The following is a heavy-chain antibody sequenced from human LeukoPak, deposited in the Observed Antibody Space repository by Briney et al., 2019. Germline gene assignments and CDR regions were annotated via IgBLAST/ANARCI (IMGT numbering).Heavy chain of an antibody. CDR3: ARGEERRPAVTTFRWARKPFDL. V-gene: IGHV4-39*07. CDR2: IYFSGPM. J-gene: IGHJ5*02. Sequence: SDTLSLTCSLSGDSITKSNDYWGWIRQPPGKGLEYIESIYFSGPMYYHPSPKSRVSIFVDKYKNQFSLNMRSMTGADTAVYYCARGEERRPAVTTFRWARKPFDLWAQGTLPTVP. D-gene: IGHD4-17*01. CDR1: GDSITKSNDY.